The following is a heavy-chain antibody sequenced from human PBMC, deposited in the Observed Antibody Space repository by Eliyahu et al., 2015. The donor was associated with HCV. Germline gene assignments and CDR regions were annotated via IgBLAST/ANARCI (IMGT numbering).Heavy chain of an antibody. Sequence: QVQLVQSGAEVKKPGASVKVSCKASGYTFXSYDINWVRQATGQGLEWMGWMNPNSGNTGYAQKFQGRVTMTRNTSISTAYMELSSLRSEDTAVYYCARGSAPYYDFWSGYFFDYWGQGTLVTVSS. J-gene: IGHJ4*02. V-gene: IGHV1-8*01. CDR2: MNPNSGNT. CDR1: GYTFXSYD. CDR3: ARGSAPYYDFWSGYFFDY. D-gene: IGHD3-3*01.